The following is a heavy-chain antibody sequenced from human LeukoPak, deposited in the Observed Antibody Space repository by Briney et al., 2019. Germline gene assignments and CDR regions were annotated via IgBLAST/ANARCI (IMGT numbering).Heavy chain of an antibody. V-gene: IGHV3-74*01. J-gene: IGHJ4*02. CDR3: ARDVYDILTGYPY. D-gene: IGHD3-9*01. CDR2: INRDGSST. Sequence: AGGSLRLSCAVSGFTFSSYWMHWVRQAPGKGLVWVSRINRDGSSTSYADSVKRRFTISRDNTKNTLHLQMNSLRAEDTAMYYCARDVYDILTGYPYWGQGTLVTVSS. CDR1: GFTFSSYW.